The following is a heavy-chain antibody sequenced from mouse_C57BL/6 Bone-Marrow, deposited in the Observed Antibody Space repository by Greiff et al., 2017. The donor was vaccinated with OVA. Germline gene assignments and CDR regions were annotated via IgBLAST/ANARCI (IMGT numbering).Heavy chain of an antibody. CDR2: ISDGGSYT. V-gene: IGHV5-4*01. D-gene: IGHD4-1*01. J-gene: IGHJ1*03. CDR1: GFSFSSYA. Sequence: EVQRVESGGGLVKPGGSLKLSCAASGFSFSSYAMSWVRQTPEKRLEWVATISDGGSYTYYPDNVKGRFTISRDNAKNNLYLQMSHLKSEDTAMYYCARDNWGWDYDVWGTETTVTVSS. CDR3: ARDNWGWDYDV.